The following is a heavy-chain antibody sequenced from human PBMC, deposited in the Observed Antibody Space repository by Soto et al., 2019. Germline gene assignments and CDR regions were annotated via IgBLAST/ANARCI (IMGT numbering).Heavy chain of an antibody. CDR2: VFSSGYSETT. V-gene: IGHV4-4*08. CDR1: GGSISNYY. Sequence: SETLSLTCTVSGGSISNYYWGWIRQPPGKGLEWIGYVFSSGYSETTHYNPSLKSRVAISVDTSKNQFSLKLNSVTAADTAVYYCARRNGLALDFDPWGQGTLVTVSS. J-gene: IGHJ5*02. CDR3: ARRNGLALDFDP. D-gene: IGHD3-3*02.